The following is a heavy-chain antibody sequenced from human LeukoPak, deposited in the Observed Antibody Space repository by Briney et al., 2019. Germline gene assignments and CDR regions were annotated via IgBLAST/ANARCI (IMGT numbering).Heavy chain of an antibody. D-gene: IGHD3-22*01. J-gene: IGHJ4*02. CDR3: ARVSSGYYYYYFDY. CDR1: GYSFTSYW. CDR2: IYPGDSDT. Sequence: PGGSLKIPCKGSGYSFTSYWIGWVRPMPGKGLEWMGIIYPGDSDTRYSPSFQGQVTISADKSISTAYLQWSSLKASDTAMYYCARVSSGYYYYYFDYWGQGTLVTVSS. V-gene: IGHV5-51*01.